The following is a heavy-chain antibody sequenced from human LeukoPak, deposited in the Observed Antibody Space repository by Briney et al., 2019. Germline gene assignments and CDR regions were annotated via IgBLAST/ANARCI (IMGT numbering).Heavy chain of an antibody. J-gene: IGHJ4*02. CDR3: ARQDYGESHFDY. CDR2: INPSGGST. Sequence: GASVRVSCKASGYTFTSYYMHWVRQAPGQGLEWMGIINPSGGSTSYAQKVQGRVTMTRDMSTSTVYMELSSLRSEDTAVYYCARQDYGESHFDYWGQGTLVTVSS. CDR1: GYTFTSYY. V-gene: IGHV1-46*01. D-gene: IGHD4-17*01.